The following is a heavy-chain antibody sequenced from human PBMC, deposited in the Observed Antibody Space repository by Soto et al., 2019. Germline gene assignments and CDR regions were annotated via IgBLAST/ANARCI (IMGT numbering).Heavy chain of an antibody. CDR3: ARGLRGYTHGRWFDP. V-gene: IGHV4-34*01. Sequence: PSETLSLTCAVYGGSFSGDYCTWIRQPPGKGLEWIGEIGRSGSTDYKPSLKSRVTISLDMSKNQFSLKLRFVTAADTAVYYCARGLRGYTHGRWFDPWGQGTQVTVSS. CDR2: IGRSGST. CDR1: GGSFSGDY. J-gene: IGHJ5*02. D-gene: IGHD5-18*01.